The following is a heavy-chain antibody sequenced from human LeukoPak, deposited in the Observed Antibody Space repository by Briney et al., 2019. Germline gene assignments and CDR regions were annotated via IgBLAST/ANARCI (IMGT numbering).Heavy chain of an antibody. CDR1: GFTFSSYG. CDR3: AKDPLGSGYDGWFDP. Sequence: PGGSLRLSCAASGFTFSSYGMSWVRQAPGKGLEWVSAISGSGASTYYADSVKGRFTMSRDNSKNTLYLQMNSLRAEDTAVYYCAKDPLGSGYDGWFDPWGQGTLVTVSS. CDR2: ISGSGAST. D-gene: IGHD5-12*01. V-gene: IGHV3-23*01. J-gene: IGHJ5*02.